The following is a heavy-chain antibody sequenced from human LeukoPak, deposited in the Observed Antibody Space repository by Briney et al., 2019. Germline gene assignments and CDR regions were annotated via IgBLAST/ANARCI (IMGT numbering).Heavy chain of an antibody. CDR2: IYHSGST. V-gene: IGHV4-30-2*01. CDR1: GGSISSGGYS. J-gene: IGHJ3*02. D-gene: IGHD3-10*01. CDR3: ASGSSLRAFDI. Sequence: PSETLSLTCAVSGGSISSGGYSWSWIRQPPGKGLEWIGYIYHSGSTYYNPSLKSRVTISVDRSKNQFSLKLSSVTAADTAVSYCASGSSLRAFDIWGQGTMVTVSS.